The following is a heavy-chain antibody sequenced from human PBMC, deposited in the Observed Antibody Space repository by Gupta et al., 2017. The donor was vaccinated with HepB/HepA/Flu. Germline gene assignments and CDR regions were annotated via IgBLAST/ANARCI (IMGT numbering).Heavy chain of an antibody. CDR1: GFTVSSTY. V-gene: IGHV3-53*01. D-gene: IGHD3-22*01. J-gene: IGHJ6*03. Sequence: EVQLVASGGGLIQPGGSLRLSCAASGFTVSSTYMSWVRQAPGKGLEWVSVIYSGGSTYYADSVKGRFTISRDNSKNTLYLQMNSLRAEDTAVYYCARDQGYYDSSGYGYYYYMDVWGKGTTVTVSS. CDR2: IYSGGST. CDR3: ARDQGYYDSSGYGYYYYMDV.